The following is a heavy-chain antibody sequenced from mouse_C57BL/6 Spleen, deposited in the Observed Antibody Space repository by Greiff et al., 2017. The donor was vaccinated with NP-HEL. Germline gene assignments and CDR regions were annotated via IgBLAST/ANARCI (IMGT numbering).Heavy chain of an antibody. CDR1: GYSITSGYY. D-gene: IGHD1-1*01. J-gene: IGHJ2*01. Sequence: EVQLQESGPGLVKPSQSLSLTCSVTGYSITSGYYWNWIRQFPGNKLEWMGYISYDGSNNYNPSLKNRISITRDTSKNQFFLKLNSVTTEDTATYYCASGSSDFYYWGQGTTLTVSS. CDR2: ISYDGSN. CDR3: ASGSSDFYY. V-gene: IGHV3-6*01.